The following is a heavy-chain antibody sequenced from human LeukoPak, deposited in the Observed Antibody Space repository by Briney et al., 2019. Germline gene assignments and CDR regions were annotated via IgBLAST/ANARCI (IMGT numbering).Heavy chain of an antibody. CDR2: INPSGGST. V-gene: IGHV1-46*01. J-gene: IGHJ5*02. Sequence: GASVKVSCKASGYTFTSYYMHWVRQAPGQGLEWMGIINPSGGSTSYAQKFQGRVTMTRDTSTSTVYMELSSLRSEDTAVYYCARDTSVVSRAPAAIFDPWGQGTLVTV. CDR1: GYTFTSYY. CDR3: ARDTSVVSRAPAAIFDP. D-gene: IGHD2-2*01.